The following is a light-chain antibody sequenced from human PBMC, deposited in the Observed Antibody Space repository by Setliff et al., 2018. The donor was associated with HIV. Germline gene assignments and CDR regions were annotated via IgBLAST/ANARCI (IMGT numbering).Light chain of an antibody. CDR3: CSYAGSYTYV. J-gene: IGLJ1*01. CDR2: DVS. V-gene: IGLV2-11*01. Sequence: QSVLTQPRSVSGSPGQSVTISCTGTSSDVGGYNYVSWYQQHPGKAPKLMIYDVSKRPSGIPDRFSGSKSGNTASLTIPGLQAEDEADYYCCSYAGSYTYVFGTGTKGTVL. CDR1: SSDVGGYNY.